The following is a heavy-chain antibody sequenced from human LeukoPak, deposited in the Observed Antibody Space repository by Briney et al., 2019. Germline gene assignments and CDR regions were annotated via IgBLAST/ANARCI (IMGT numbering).Heavy chain of an antibody. Sequence: SETLSLTCAAYGGSFSGYYWSWIRQPPGKGLEWIGEINHSGSTNYNPSLKSRVTISVDTSKNQFSLKLSSVTAADTAVYYCARVSPFGSSSRRGYNWFDPWGQGTLVTVSS. CDR3: ARVSPFGSSSRRGYNWFDP. V-gene: IGHV4-34*01. CDR2: INHSGST. D-gene: IGHD6-6*01. CDR1: GGSFSGYY. J-gene: IGHJ5*02.